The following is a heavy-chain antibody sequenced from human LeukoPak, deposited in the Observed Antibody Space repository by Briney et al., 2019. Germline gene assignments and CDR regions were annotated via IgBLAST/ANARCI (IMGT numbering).Heavy chain of an antibody. CDR3: AKAPEGSGWYYFDY. V-gene: IGHV3-23*01. Sequence: TGGSLRHSCAASGFTFSTYVMSWVRQAPGKGLEWVSGISGSGDNTYYADSVKGRFTISRDNSKNTLYLQMNSLRAEDTAVYYCAKAPEGSGWYYFDYWGQGTLVTVSS. CDR2: ISGSGDNT. D-gene: IGHD6-19*01. CDR1: GFTFSTYV. J-gene: IGHJ4*02.